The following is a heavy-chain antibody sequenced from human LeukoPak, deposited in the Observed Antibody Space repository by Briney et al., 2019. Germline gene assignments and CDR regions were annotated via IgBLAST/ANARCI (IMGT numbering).Heavy chain of an antibody. Sequence: GASVKVSCKASGYTFTSYGISWVRQAPGQGLEWMGWISAYNGNTNYAQKLQGRVTMTTDTSTSTAYMELRSLRSDDTAVYYCARVQDYGDNFVFRFYYYYMDVWGKGTTVTVSS. V-gene: IGHV1-18*01. CDR1: GYTFTSYG. CDR2: ISAYNGNT. CDR3: ARVQDYGDNFVFRFYYYYMDV. D-gene: IGHD4-23*01. J-gene: IGHJ6*03.